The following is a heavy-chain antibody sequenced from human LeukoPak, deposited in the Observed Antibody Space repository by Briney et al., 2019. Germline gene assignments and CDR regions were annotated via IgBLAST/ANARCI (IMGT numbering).Heavy chain of an antibody. V-gene: IGHV3-21*01. CDR3: ARDGDTVLTRGYYYYMDV. J-gene: IGHJ6*03. CDR2: ISSSGGYI. CDR1: GFTFSSYA. Sequence: GGSLRLSCVASGFTFSSYAMTWVRQAPGKGLEWVSCISSSGGYIDYADSVKGRFTVSRDNAKNSLYLQMNSLRAEDTALYYCARDGDTVLTRGYYYYMDVWGKGTTVTVSS. D-gene: IGHD4-23*01.